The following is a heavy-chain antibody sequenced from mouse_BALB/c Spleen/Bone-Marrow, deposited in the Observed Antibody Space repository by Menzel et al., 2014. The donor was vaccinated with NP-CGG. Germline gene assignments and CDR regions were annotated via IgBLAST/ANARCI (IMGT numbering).Heavy chain of an antibody. CDR2: IDPANGNT. J-gene: IGHJ4*01. D-gene: IGHD4-1*01. CDR1: GFNIKDTY. Sequence: VQLQQSGAELVKPGASVKLSCTASGFNIKDTYMHWVKQRPEQGLEWIGRIDPANGNTKYDPKFQGKATITADTSSNTAYLQLSSLTSEDTAVYYGARWEYDAMDYWGQGTSVTVS. V-gene: IGHV14-3*02. CDR3: ARWEYDAMDY.